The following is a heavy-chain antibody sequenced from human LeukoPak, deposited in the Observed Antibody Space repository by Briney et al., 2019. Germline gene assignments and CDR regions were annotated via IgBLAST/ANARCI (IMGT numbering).Heavy chain of an antibody. CDR1: GGSMSSYY. CDR3: ARGRGDFWSGYYYSFQH. Sequence: NPSETLSLTCTVSGGSMSSYYWSWIRQPPGKGLEWIGYIYYSGSTNYNPSLKSRITISADTSKSQFSLKLTSVTAADTAVYYCARGRGDFWSGYYYSFQHWGQGTLVTVSS. CDR2: IYYSGST. D-gene: IGHD3-3*01. V-gene: IGHV4-59*08. J-gene: IGHJ1*01.